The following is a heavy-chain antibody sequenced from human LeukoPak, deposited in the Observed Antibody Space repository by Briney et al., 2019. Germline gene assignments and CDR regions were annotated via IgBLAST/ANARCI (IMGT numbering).Heavy chain of an antibody. CDR3: HGWQQLAHFDY. CDR1: GGSVSSGSYY. V-gene: IGHV4-61*01. CDR2: IYYSGST. J-gene: IGHJ4*02. D-gene: IGHD6-13*01. Sequence: SETLSLTCTVSGGSVSSGSYYWSWSRQPPGKGLEWIGYIYYSGSTNYNPSLKSRVTISVDTSKNQFSLKLSSVTAADTAVYYCHGWQQLAHFDYWGQGTLVTVSS.